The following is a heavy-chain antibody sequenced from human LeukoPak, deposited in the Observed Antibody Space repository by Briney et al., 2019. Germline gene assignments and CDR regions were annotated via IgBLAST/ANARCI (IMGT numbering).Heavy chain of an antibody. V-gene: IGHV1-18*04. D-gene: IGHD1-26*01. J-gene: IGHJ4*02. CDR2: ISAYNGNT. Sequence: GASVKVSCKAFGYTFTSNYMHWVRQAPGQGPEWMGWISAYNGNTNYAQKLQGRVTMTTDTSTSTAYMELRSLRSDDTAVYYCARVAKTELPSDYWGQGTLVTVSS. CDR3: ARVAKTELPSDY. CDR1: GYTFTSNY.